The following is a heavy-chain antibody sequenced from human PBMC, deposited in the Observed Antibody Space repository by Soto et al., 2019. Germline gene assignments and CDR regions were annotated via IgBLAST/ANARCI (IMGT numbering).Heavy chain of an antibody. CDR3: ASRYCSSTSCGPGLFDS. V-gene: IGHV3-23*01. CDR2: ISNSGGNT. CDR1: GFTFSSYV. Sequence: EVQLLESGGGLVQPGGSLRLSCAASGFTFSSYVMSWVRQAPGKGLEGVSAISNSGGNTYYADSVKGRFTISRDNSKNTLYLQMNSLRVEDTAVYYCASRYCSSTSCGPGLFDSWGQGTLVSISS. D-gene: IGHD2-2*01. J-gene: IGHJ4*02.